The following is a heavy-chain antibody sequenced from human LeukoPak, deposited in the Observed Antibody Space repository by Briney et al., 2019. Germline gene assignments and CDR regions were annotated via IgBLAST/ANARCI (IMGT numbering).Heavy chain of an antibody. CDR3: ARDPIQLWLREFDY. CDR1: GYTFTGYY. V-gene: IGHV1-2*02. CDR2: INPNSGGT. Sequence: ASVTVSCKASGYTFTGYYMHWVRQAPGQGLEWMGWINPNSGGTNYAQKFQGRVTMTRDTSISTAYMELSRLRSDDTAVYYCARDPIQLWLREFDYWGQGTLVTVSS. J-gene: IGHJ4*02. D-gene: IGHD5-18*01.